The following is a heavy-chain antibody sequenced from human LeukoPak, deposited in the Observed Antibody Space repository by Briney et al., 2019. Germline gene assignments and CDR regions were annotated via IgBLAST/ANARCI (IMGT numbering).Heavy chain of an antibody. V-gene: IGHV4-34*01. CDR3: ARDVTAAFDY. CDR2: INHSGST. CDR1: GGSFSGYY. Sequence: SETLSLTCAVYGGSFSGYYWSWIRQPPGKGLEWIGEINHSGSTNYNPSLKSRITISVDTSKNQFSLKLSSVTAADTAVYYCARDVTAAFDYWGQGTLVTVSS. J-gene: IGHJ4*02. D-gene: IGHD6-13*01.